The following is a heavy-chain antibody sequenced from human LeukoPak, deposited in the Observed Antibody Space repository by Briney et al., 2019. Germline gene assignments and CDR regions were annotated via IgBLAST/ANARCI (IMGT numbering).Heavy chain of an antibody. V-gene: IGHV4-4*02. Sequence: SGTLSLTCAVSGGSIRSNNWWTWVRQPPGKGLEWIGEIFHSGSTNYNSSLKSRVTISLDESENHFSLKLSSVTAADTAVYYCARAMSIAARLQTIFDYWGQGTLVTVSS. CDR3: ARAMSIAARLQTIFDY. D-gene: IGHD6-6*01. CDR1: GGSIRSNNW. J-gene: IGHJ4*02. CDR2: IFHSGST.